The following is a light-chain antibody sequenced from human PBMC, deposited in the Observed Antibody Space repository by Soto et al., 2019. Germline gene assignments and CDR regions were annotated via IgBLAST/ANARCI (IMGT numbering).Light chain of an antibody. Sequence: SYELTQPPSVSVAPGQTAIVTCDGNNIGSNSVHWYQQKPGRAPVLVVYADSDRPSGVPERFSGSNSGNTATLTISRVEAGDEAAYYCQVWDSSTDDLYVFGPGTKVTVL. J-gene: IGLJ1*01. CDR3: QVWDSSTDDLYV. CDR1: NIGSNS. CDR2: ADS. V-gene: IGLV3-21*02.